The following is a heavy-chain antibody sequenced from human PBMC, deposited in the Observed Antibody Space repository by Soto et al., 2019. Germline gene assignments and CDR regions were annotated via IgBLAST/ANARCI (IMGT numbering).Heavy chain of an antibody. J-gene: IGHJ4*02. V-gene: IGHV1-69*13. CDR3: ASSKGFAPFDY. CDR2: IIPIFGTA. Sequence: ASVKVSCKASGGTFSSYAISWVRQAPGQGLEWMGGIIPIFGTANYAQKFQGRVTITADESTSTAYMELSSLRSEDTAVYYCASSKGFAPFDYWGQGTLVTVSS. D-gene: IGHD2-21*01. CDR1: GGTFSSYA.